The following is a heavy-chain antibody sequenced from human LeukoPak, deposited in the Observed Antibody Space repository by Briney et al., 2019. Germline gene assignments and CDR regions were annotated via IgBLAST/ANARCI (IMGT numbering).Heavy chain of an antibody. J-gene: IGHJ6*02. D-gene: IGHD6-19*01. CDR3: ARDPPIAVAGPRSGPELGYYYYYGMDV. CDR2: IWYDGSNK. V-gene: IGHV3-33*01. CDR1: GFTFCSYG. Sequence: GGSLRLSCAASGFTFCSYGMHWVRQAPGKGLEWVAVIWYDGSNKYYADSVKGRFTISRDNSKNTLYLQMNSLRAEDTAVYYCARDPPIAVAGPRSGPELGYYYYYGMDVWGQGTTVTVSS.